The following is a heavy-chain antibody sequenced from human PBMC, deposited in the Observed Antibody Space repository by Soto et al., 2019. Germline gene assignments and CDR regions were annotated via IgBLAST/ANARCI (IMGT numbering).Heavy chain of an antibody. V-gene: IGHV3-48*01. CDR3: ARGYKIAVAGTGFDY. CDR2: ISSSSSTI. CDR1: GFTFSSYS. D-gene: IGHD6-19*01. J-gene: IGHJ4*02. Sequence: EVQLVESGGGLVQPGGSLRLSCAASGFTFSSYSMNWVRQAPGKGLEWVSYISSSSSTIYYADSVKGRFTISRDNAKNSLYLQMNSLRAEDMAVYYCARGYKIAVAGTGFDYWGQGTLVTVSS.